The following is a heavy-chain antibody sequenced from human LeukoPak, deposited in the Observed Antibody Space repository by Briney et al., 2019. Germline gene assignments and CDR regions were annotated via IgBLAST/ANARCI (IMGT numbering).Heavy chain of an antibody. V-gene: IGHV4-39*01. CDR1: GGSISSSSYY. CDR2: IYYSGST. Sequence: PSETLSLTCTVSGGSISSSSYYWGWIRQPPGKGLEWIGSIYYSGSTYYNPSLKSRVTISVDTSKNQFSLKLSSVTAADTAVYSCASPRGIAPPFDPWGQGTLVTVSS. J-gene: IGHJ5*02. D-gene: IGHD6-13*01. CDR3: ASPRGIAPPFDP.